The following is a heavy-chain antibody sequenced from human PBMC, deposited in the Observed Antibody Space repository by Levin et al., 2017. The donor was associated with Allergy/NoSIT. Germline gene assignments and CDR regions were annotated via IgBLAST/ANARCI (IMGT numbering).Heavy chain of an antibody. V-gene: IGHV3-21*01. D-gene: IGHD1-26*01. CDR2: ISSSSQYR. J-gene: IGHJ3*02. CDR1: GFTFSTYN. Sequence: PGESLKISCAASGFTFSTYNMIWVRQAPGKGLQYVSSISSSSQYRFYEQSIKGRFTISRDNAENSLFLYMNSLRAEDTAVYYCARISTTDGFDIWGQGTMVIVSS. CDR3: ARISTTDGFDI.